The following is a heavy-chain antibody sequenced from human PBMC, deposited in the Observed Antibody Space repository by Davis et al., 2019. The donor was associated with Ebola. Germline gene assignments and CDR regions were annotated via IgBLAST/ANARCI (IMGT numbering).Heavy chain of an antibody. V-gene: IGHV3-30*14. CDR3: ARDSGSVALDY. D-gene: IGHD6-19*01. CDR1: GFTFSSYA. CDR2: ISYDGSNK. Sequence: GESLKISCAASGFTFSSYAMHWVRQAPGKGLEWVAVISYDGSNKYYADSVKGRFTISRDNSKNTLYLQMGSLRAEDMAVYYCARDSGSVALDYWGQGTLVTVSS. J-gene: IGHJ4*02.